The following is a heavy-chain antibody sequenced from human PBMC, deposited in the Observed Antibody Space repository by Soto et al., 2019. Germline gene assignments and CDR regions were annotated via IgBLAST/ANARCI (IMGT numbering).Heavy chain of an antibody. CDR2: IYNSGSS. V-gene: IGHV4-31*03. Sequence: QVQLQESGPGLVKPSQTLSLTCSVSGGSLRSGYYYWSWIRQHPGKGLEWIGYIYNSGSSDYNPSLRSRVSISLDTSKNPFSLNLSSVTAADTAVYYCARTWRALDVWGQGTTVPVSS. CDR3: ARTWRALDV. CDR1: GGSLRSGYYY. J-gene: IGHJ6*02.